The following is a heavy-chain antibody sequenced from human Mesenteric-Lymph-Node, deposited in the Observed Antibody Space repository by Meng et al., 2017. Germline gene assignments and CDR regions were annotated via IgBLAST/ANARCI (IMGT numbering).Heavy chain of an antibody. Sequence: QVPLQESGPGLVKPLETLSLTCTVSRDSLSSYYWSWIRQPPGKGLEWIGYIYYSGTTEYNPSLKSRVTISVDTSTNQFSLKLISVTAADTAVYYCATLPTTISRGVMAFQYWGQGTLVTVSS. CDR3: ATLPTTISRGVMAFQY. CDR1: RDSLSSYY. D-gene: IGHD3-10*01. V-gene: IGHV4-59*03. CDR2: IYYSGTT. J-gene: IGHJ1*01.